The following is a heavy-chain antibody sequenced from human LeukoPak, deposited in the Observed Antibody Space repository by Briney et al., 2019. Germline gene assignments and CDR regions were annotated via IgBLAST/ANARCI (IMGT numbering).Heavy chain of an antibody. CDR1: GFTFSSYS. D-gene: IGHD2-2*01. V-gene: IGHV3-23*01. CDR3: ELGYCGSTSCPKRGY. CDR2: ISGSGDST. Sequence: GGSLRLSCAASGFTFSSYSMNWVRQAPGKGLEWVSAISGSGDSTYYADSVKGRFTISRDNSKNTLYLQMNSLRAEDTAVYYCELGYCGSTSCPKRGYWGQGTLVTVSS. J-gene: IGHJ4*02.